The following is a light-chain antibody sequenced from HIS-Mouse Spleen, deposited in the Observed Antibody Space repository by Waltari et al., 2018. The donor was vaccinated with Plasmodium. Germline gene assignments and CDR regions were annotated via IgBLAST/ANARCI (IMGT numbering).Light chain of an antibody. J-gene: IGKJ1*01. CDR3: QQYNSYWT. CDR2: KAS. Sequence: DIQMTPSPSTLSASVGDRVTITCRASQSISSWLAWYQQKPGKAPKLLIYKASSLESGVPSRFSGSGSGTEFTLTISSLQPDDFATYYCQQYNSYWTFGQGTTV. CDR1: QSISSW. V-gene: IGKV1-5*03.